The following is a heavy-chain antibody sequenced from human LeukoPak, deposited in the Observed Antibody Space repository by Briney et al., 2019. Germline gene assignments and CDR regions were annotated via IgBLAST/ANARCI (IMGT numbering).Heavy chain of an antibody. D-gene: IGHD3-22*01. V-gene: IGHV3-21*01. CDR3: ARDFSDDYYDSSGPCGH. CDR2: ISSSSSYI. CDR1: GFTFSSYS. J-gene: IGHJ1*01. Sequence: GGSLRLSCAASGFTFSSYSMNWVRQAPGKGLEWVSSISSSSSYIYYADSVKGRFTISRDNPKNSLYLQMNSLRAEDTAVYYCARDFSDDYYDSSGPCGHWGQGTLVTVSS.